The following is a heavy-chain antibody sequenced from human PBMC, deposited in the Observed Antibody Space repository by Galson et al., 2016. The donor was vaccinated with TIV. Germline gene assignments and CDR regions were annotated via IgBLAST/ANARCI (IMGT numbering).Heavy chain of an antibody. CDR2: INWNGNRT. Sequence: SLRLSCAASGFTFDDFGMSWVRQVPGKGLEWVSGINWNGNRTGYADSVKGRFTISRDNAKNSLYLQMNSLGAEDTALYYCARYYYDRGGYSYESRDFFDYWGQGTLVTVSS. J-gene: IGHJ4*02. D-gene: IGHD3-22*01. CDR1: GFTFDDFG. V-gene: IGHV3-20*04. CDR3: ARYYYDRGGYSYESRDFFDY.